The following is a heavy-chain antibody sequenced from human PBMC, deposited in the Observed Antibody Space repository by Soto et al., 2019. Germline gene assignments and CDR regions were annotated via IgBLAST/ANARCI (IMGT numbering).Heavy chain of an antibody. V-gene: IGHV4-34*01. J-gene: IGHJ6*02. CDR2: INHSGST. CDR3: ARRRGRQQLAQRYYNGMDV. CDR1: GGSFSGYY. D-gene: IGHD6-13*01. Sequence: KPSETLSLTCAVYGGSFSGYYWSWIRQSPGKALEWIGEINHSGSTNYNPSLKSRVTISVDTSKNQFSLKLSSVSAADTAVYFCARRRGRQQLAQRYYNGMDVWGQGTTVTVSS.